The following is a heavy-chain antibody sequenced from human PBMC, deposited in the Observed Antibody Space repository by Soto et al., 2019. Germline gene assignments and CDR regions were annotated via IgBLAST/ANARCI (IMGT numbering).Heavy chain of an antibody. V-gene: IGHV1-69*12. Sequence: QVQLVQSGSEVKKPGSSVKVSCKASGGTFSSYAISWVRQAPGQGLEWMGGIIPIFGTANYAQKFQGRVTITADESTSTAYLELSSLSSADTAVYYCATQGLPNYDCYGMDVWGQGTPVTVSS. CDR3: ATQGLPNYDCYGMDV. J-gene: IGHJ6*02. CDR1: GGTFSSYA. CDR2: IIPIFGTA. D-gene: IGHD5-18*01.